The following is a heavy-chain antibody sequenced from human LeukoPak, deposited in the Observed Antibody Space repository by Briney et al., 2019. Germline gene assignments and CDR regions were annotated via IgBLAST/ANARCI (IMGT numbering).Heavy chain of an antibody. V-gene: IGHV4-59*01. J-gene: IGHJ4*02. Sequence: SETLSLTCTVSGGSISSYYWSWIRQPPGKGLEWIGRIYISGSTNSNPSLKSRVTLSADTSKNQFSLKLSSVTAADTAVYYCARALPAANFDYWGQGTLVTVSS. CDR3: ARALPAANFDY. CDR2: IYISGST. D-gene: IGHD2-2*01. CDR1: GGSISSYY.